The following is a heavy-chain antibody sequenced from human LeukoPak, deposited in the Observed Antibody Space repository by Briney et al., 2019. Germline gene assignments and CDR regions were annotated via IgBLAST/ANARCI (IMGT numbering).Heavy chain of an antibody. CDR2: INGGGDYS. Sequence: GGSLRLSCAASGFTFSSYAMNWVRQAPGEGLEWVSAINGGGDYSDYADSVKGRFTMSRDNSKNTLYLQMSSLRAKDTAVYYCAKREGRSLDYWGQGTLVTVSS. J-gene: IGHJ4*02. CDR3: AKREGRSLDY. CDR1: GFTFSSYA. V-gene: IGHV3-23*01.